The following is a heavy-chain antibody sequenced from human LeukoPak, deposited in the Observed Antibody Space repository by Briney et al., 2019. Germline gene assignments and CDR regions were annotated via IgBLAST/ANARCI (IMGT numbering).Heavy chain of an antibody. Sequence: PGGSLRLSCVVSGFSFEHYGMHWVRQAPGKGLEWLSLISSFGDDASYADSVKGRFTVSRDNSKNTLYLQMNSLRAEDTAVYYCARNIVGATNDAFDIWGQGTMVTVSS. CDR2: ISSFGDDA. D-gene: IGHD1-26*01. CDR1: GFSFEHYG. V-gene: IGHV3-23*01. CDR3: ARNIVGATNDAFDI. J-gene: IGHJ3*02.